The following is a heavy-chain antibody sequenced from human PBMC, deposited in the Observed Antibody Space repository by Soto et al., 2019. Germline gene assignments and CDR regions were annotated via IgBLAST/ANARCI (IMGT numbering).Heavy chain of an antibody. CDR3: TRGAYGSGSYYKPDY. Sequence: PGGSLRLSRKASGFTFGEYSRSWFRQAPEKELEWVVFIRSKAYGGTTEYAASVKGRFTISRDDSKSIAYLQMNSLKTEDTAVYYCTRGAYGSGSYYKPDYWGQGTLVTVSS. D-gene: IGHD3-10*01. V-gene: IGHV3-49*03. CDR1: GFTFGEYS. CDR2: IRSKAYGGTT. J-gene: IGHJ4*02.